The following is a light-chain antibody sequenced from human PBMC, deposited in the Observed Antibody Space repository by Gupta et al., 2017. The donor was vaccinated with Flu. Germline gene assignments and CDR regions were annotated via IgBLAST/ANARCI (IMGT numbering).Light chain of an antibody. Sequence: IVMTQIPLSLSVTPGQPASMSCESSQSLVHSGGRTHLHWYLQRPGQSPELLIYEVSNRFSGVPQRFSGSGSGTNFTLKISRLEAEDVGIYYCRQSVQLPLTFGGGTRVDIK. CDR1: QSLVHSGGRTH. CDR2: EVS. CDR3: RQSVQLPLT. J-gene: IGKJ4*01. V-gene: IGKV2D-29*02.